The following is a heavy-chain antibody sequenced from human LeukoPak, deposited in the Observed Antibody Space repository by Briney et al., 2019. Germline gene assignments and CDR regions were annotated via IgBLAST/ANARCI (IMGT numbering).Heavy chain of an antibody. D-gene: IGHD3-10*01. CDR1: GGTFSSYA. Sequence: ASEKVSCKASGGTFSSYAISWVRQAPGRGLEWMGGIIPIVVTANNAQKFQGRVTITTDESTSTAYMELSSLRSEDTAVYYCARERIFYGSGSYGLAGLSDYWGQGTLVTVSS. V-gene: IGHV1-69*05. CDR2: IIPIVVTA. CDR3: ARERIFYGSGSYGLAGLSDY. J-gene: IGHJ4*02.